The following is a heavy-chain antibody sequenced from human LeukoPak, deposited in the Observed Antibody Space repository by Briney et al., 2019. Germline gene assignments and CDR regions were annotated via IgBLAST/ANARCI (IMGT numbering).Heavy chain of an antibody. J-gene: IGHJ5*02. CDR3: ARTRARDRFDP. CDR1: GGSFSSYA. V-gene: IGHV1-69*04. CDR2: FIPILGVA. Sequence: SLKVSCKASGGSFSSYAISWVREAPGQGVEWMGRFIPILGVANYANTFRGRVTISPEKSTSTDYRELSSLRSEDTAVYHCARTRARDRFDPWGQGTLVTVSS.